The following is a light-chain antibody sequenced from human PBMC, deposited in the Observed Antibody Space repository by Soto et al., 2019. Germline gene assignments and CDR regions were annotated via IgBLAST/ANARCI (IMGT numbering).Light chain of an antibody. CDR3: QEYRSAPRMYT. J-gene: IGKJ2*01. V-gene: IGKV1-27*01. CDR1: QSISSW. CDR2: AAS. Sequence: DIQMTQSPSTLSASVGDRVTITCRASQSISSWLAWYQQKPGEVPKLLIYAASTLQSGVPSRFSGSVSGTDFTLTISSLQPEDVATYYCQEYRSAPRMYTFGQGTKVDIK.